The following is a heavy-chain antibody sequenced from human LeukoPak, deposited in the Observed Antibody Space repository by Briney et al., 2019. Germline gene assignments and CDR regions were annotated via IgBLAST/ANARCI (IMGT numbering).Heavy chain of an antibody. V-gene: IGHV4-34*01. J-gene: IGHJ6*03. D-gene: IGHD3-9*01. CDR3: ARVPEESILTGYLDYYYYMDV. CDR1: GGSFSGYY. Sequence: SETLSLTCAVYGGSFSGYYWSWIRQPPGKGLEWIGEINHSGSTNYNPSLKSRVTISVDTSKNQFSLKLSSVTAADTAVYYCARVPEESILTGYLDYYYYMDVWGKGTTVTISS. CDR2: INHSGST.